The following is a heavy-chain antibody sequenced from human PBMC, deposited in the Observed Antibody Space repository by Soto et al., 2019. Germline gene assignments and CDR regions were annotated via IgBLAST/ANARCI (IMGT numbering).Heavy chain of an antibody. D-gene: IGHD3-22*01. V-gene: IGHV1-2*04. CDR1: GYTFTSYA. J-gene: IGHJ4*02. CDR2: INPNSGGT. Sequence: ASVKVSCKASGYTFTSYAIHWVRQAPGQGLEWMGWINPNSGGTNYAQKFQGWVTMTRDTSISTAYMELSRLRSDDTAVYYCARDPLRDSSGYSEGFDYWGQGTLVTVSS. CDR3: ARDPLRDSSGYSEGFDY.